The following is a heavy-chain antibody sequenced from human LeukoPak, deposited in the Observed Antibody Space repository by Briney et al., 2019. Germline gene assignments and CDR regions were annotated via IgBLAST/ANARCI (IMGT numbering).Heavy chain of an antibody. V-gene: IGHV4-59*08. CDR3: ARHEDGYCSSTSCYGN. D-gene: IGHD2-2*03. J-gene: IGHJ4*02. CDR1: GGSNSSYY. CDR2: IYYSGST. Sequence: SETLSLTCTVSGGSNSSYYWSWIRQPPGKGLEWIGYIYYSGSTKYNPSLKSRVTISVDTSKNQFSLKLSSVTAADTAVYYCARHEDGYCSSTSCYGNWGQGTLVTVSS.